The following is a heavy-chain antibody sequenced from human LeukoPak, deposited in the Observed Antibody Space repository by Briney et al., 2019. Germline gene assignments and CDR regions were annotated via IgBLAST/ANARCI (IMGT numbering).Heavy chain of an antibody. V-gene: IGHV4-59*01. CDR1: GVSISSYY. CDR3: ARSSGAYRSFDY. Sequence: SETLSLTCTVSGVSISSYYWSWLRQPPGKGLEWIGYIYYSGTTNYNPSLKSRVTISVDTSNNQFSLKVSSVTAADTAVYYCARSSGAYRSFDYWGQGTLVPVSS. D-gene: IGHD1-26*01. J-gene: IGHJ4*02. CDR2: IYYSGTT.